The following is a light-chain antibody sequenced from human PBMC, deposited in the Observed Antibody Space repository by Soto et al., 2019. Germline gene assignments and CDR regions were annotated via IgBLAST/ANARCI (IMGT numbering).Light chain of an antibody. V-gene: IGKV1-5*01. CDR1: QSISSW. J-gene: IGKJ1*01. CDR2: DAS. CDR3: QQYTSYSWT. Sequence: DIQMNPSPTTLSASVGDRVTITCRASQSISSWLAWYQQKPGKAPKLLIYDASSLESGVPSRFSGSGSGTEFTLTISSLQPDDFATYYCQQYTSYSWTFGQGTKVDI.